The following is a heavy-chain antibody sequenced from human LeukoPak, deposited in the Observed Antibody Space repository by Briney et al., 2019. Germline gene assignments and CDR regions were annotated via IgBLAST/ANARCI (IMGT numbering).Heavy chain of an antibody. CDR2: INHSGST. Sequence: PSETLSLTCAVYGGSFSGYYWSWIRQPPGKGLEWIGEINHSGSTNYNPSLKSRVTISVDTSKNQFSLKLSSVTAADTAVYYCARRVGATFAFDIWGQGTMVTVSS. J-gene: IGHJ3*02. CDR1: GGSFSGYY. V-gene: IGHV4-34*01. CDR3: ARRVGATFAFDI. D-gene: IGHD1-26*01.